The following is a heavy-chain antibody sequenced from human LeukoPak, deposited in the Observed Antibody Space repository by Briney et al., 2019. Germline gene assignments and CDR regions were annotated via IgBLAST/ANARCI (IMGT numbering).Heavy chain of an antibody. Sequence: ASVKVSCKASGYTFTSYYMHWVQQAPGQGLEWMGIINPSGGSTSYAQKFQGRVTMTRDTSTSTVYMELSSLRSEDTAVYYCARDTSSPSYYDFWSGYYTEGIWFDPWGQGTLVTVSS. CDR2: INPSGGST. CDR1: GYTFTSYY. V-gene: IGHV1-46*01. J-gene: IGHJ5*02. CDR3: ARDTSSPSYYDFWSGYYTEGIWFDP. D-gene: IGHD3-3*01.